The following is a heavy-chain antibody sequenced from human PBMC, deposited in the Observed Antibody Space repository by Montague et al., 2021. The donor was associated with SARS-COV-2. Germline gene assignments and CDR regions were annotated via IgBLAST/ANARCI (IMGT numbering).Heavy chain of an antibody. V-gene: IGHV4-31*03. CDR2: VYSGGTT. D-gene: IGHD3-3*01. CDR1: GGSMISGGYY. CDR3: VRDGGLRFSGGAMDV. J-gene: IGHJ6*02. Sequence: TLSLTRNLSGGSMISGGYYWSWIRQPPGKGLEWIGYVYSGGTTYYNPSLKSRVTISEDMSKNQFSLRLTSVTAADTAVYYCVRDGGLRFSGGAMDVWGQGTTVTVSS.